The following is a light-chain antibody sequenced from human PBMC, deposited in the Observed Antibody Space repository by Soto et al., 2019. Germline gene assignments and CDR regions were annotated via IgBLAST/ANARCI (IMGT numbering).Light chain of an antibody. Sequence: QSVLTQPASVSGSPGQSITISCTGTSSDVGSYNLVSWYQQHPGKAPKLMIYEGSKRPSGVSNRVSGSKSGNTASLTISGLQAEDEADYYCCSYAGSQVFGGGTKVTVL. CDR2: EGS. CDR3: CSYAGSQV. J-gene: IGLJ2*01. CDR1: SSDVGSYNL. V-gene: IGLV2-23*01.